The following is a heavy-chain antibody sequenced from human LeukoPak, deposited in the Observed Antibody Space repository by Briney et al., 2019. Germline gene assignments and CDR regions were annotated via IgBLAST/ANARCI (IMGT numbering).Heavy chain of an antibody. D-gene: IGHD2-2*02. V-gene: IGHV3-48*01. Sequence: GGSLRLSCTASTFAFSHAWMHWVRQAPGKGLEWVSYISGSSDTIYYADSVKGRFTISRHNGKDSLYLQMNSLRAEDTAVYYCVRDDALGYCSSTNCYTENWFDPWGQGTLVTVSS. J-gene: IGHJ5*02. CDR2: ISGSSDTI. CDR1: TFAFSHAW. CDR3: VRDDALGYCSSTNCYTENWFDP.